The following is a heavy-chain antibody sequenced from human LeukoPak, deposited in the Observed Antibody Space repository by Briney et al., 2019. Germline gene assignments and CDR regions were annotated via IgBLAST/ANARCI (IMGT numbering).Heavy chain of an antibody. J-gene: IGHJ4*02. CDR2: INSDGRST. V-gene: IGHV3-74*01. D-gene: IGHD3-3*01. Sequence: PGGSLRLSCAASGFTFSRYWMHWVRQAPGKGLVWVSRINSDGRSTNYADSVKGRFTISRDNAKNTLYLQMNSLGAEDTAVYYCARDYDFDDYWGQGTLVTVSS. CDR1: GFTFSRYW. CDR3: ARDYDFDDY.